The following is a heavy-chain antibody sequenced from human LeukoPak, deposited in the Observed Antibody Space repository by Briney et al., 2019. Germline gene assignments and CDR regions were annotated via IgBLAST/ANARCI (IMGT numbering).Heavy chain of an antibody. CDR3: ARNYAWAQYCSGGSCYD. CDR2: ISSSGRSI. D-gene: IGHD2-15*01. Sequence: GGPLRLSCAASGFTFSTYEMNWVRQAPGKGLEWVSYISSSGRSIYYADSVKGRFTISRDNSKNSLYLQMNSLRAEDTAVYYCARNYAWAQYCSGGSCYDWGQGTLVTVSS. V-gene: IGHV3-48*03. CDR1: GFTFSTYE. J-gene: IGHJ4*02.